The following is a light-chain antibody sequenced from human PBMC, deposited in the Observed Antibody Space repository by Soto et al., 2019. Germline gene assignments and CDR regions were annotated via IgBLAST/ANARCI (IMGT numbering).Light chain of an antibody. CDR2: WAS. Sequence: DIVMTQSPDSLAVSLGERATINCKSSQSVLYSSNNKNYLAWYQQKPGQHPKALIYWASTRESGVPDRFSGSGSGTEFTLTISSLQAEDGAVYYCQQYYTTPWTFGQGTKAEIK. CDR1: QSVLYSSNNKNY. V-gene: IGKV4-1*01. CDR3: QQYYTTPWT. J-gene: IGKJ1*01.